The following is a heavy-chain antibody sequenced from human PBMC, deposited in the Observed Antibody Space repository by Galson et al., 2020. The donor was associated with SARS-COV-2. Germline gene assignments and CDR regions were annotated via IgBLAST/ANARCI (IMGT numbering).Heavy chain of an antibody. Sequence: SSETLSLTCTLSGYSISSGYYWGWIRQPPGKGLEWIGSIYHSGSTYYNPSLKSRVTISVDTSKNQFSLKRSSVTAADTAVYYCARELSRFLYYYGMDVWGQGTTVTVSS. V-gene: IGHV4-38-2*02. CDR1: GYSISSGYY. CDR3: ARELSRFLYYYGMDV. D-gene: IGHD3-3*01. J-gene: IGHJ6*02. CDR2: IYHSGST.